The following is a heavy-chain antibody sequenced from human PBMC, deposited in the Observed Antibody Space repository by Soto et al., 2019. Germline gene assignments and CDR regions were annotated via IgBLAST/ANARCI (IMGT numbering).Heavy chain of an antibody. D-gene: IGHD5-12*01. J-gene: IGHJ4*02. CDR3: AKEAFYAWIPPNDFDY. Sequence: EVQLLESGGDLVQPGGSLRLSCAASGFTFSSYGMSWVRQAPGKGLEWVASISGSGARPYYADSMKGRFTISRDNSKDTLYLQMISLRAEDTAEYYCAKEAFYAWIPPNDFDYWGQGTLVTGSS. CDR2: ISGSGARP. CDR1: GFTFSSYG. V-gene: IGHV3-23*01.